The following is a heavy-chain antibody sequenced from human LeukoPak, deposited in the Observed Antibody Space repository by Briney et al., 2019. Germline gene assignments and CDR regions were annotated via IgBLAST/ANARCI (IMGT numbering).Heavy chain of an antibody. CDR1: GFTFSSYA. CDR3: AKKQNQLPHFEALDY. CDR2: ISGSGGST. Sequence: PGGSLRLPCAASGFTFSSYAMSWVRQAPGKGLEWVSAISGSGGSTYYADSVKGRFTISRDNSKNTLYLQMNSLRAEDTAVYYCAKKQNQLPHFEALDYWGQGTLVTVSS. D-gene: IGHD2-2*01. J-gene: IGHJ4*02. V-gene: IGHV3-23*01.